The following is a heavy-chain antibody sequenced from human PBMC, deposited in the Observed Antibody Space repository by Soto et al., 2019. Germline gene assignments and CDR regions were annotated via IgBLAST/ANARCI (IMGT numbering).Heavy chain of an antibody. D-gene: IGHD3-22*01. CDR1: GGSVSSGSYY. CDR2: IYYSGST. CDR3: ARDRYYYDSSGHSPYYYYGMDA. J-gene: IGHJ6*02. V-gene: IGHV4-61*01. Sequence: SETLSLTCTVSGGSVSSGSYYWSWIRQPPGKGLEWIGYIYYSGSTNYNPSLKSRVTISVDTSKNQFSLKLSSVTAADTAVYYCARDRYYYDSSGHSPYYYYGMDAWGQGTTVTVS.